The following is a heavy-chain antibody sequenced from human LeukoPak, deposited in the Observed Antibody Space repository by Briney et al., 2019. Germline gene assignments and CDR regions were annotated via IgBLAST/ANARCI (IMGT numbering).Heavy chain of an antibody. CDR2: ISSSGSNI. J-gene: IGHJ4*02. CDR3: AREKMTTDHLIDY. CDR1: GFTFSDYY. D-gene: IGHD4-11*01. V-gene: IGHV3-11*04. Sequence: PGGSLRLSCAASGFTFSDYYMSWIRQAPGKGLEWVSYISSSGSNIYYADSVKGRFTISRDNAKNSLYLQMNSLRAEDTAVYYCAREKMTTDHLIDYWGQGTLVTVSS.